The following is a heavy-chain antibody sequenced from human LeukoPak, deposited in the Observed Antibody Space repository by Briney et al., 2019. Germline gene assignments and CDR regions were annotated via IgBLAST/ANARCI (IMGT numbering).Heavy chain of an antibody. CDR1: GFTFISYR. J-gene: IGHJ4*02. CDR3: ARSSRELGGYAPWEVMPPFDY. Sequence: GGSLRLSCAASGFTFISYRMNWVRQAPGKGLEWVSYISSSSYTIYYADSVKGRFTISRDNAKNSPYLQMNSLRAEDTAVYYCARSSRELGGYAPWEVMPPFDYWGQGTLVTVSS. CDR2: ISSSSYTI. V-gene: IGHV3-48*01. D-gene: IGHD1-7*01.